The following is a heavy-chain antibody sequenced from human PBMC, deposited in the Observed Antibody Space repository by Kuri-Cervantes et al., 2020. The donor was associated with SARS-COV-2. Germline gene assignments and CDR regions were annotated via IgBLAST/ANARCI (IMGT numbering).Heavy chain of an antibody. J-gene: IGHJ4*02. CDR1: GGSFSGYY. D-gene: IGHD3-22*01. Sequence: SQTLSLTCAVYGGSFSGYYWSWIRQPPGKGLEWIGEINHSGSTNYNPSLKSRVTISVDTSKNQFSLKLSSVTAADTAVYYCARENKYYYDSSGFDWGQGTLVTVSS. V-gene: IGHV4-34*01. CDR3: ARENKYYYDSSGFD. CDR2: INHSGST.